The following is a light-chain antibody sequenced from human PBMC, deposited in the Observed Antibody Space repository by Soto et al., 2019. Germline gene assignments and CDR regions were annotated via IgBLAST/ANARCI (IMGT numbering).Light chain of an antibody. CDR2: DAS. CDR3: QQFISL. Sequence: IQVTQSPTSLSASIGDTVTISCRSSQGIATGLAWYQQKPGAPPKLLIYDASTLERGIPSRFSGRGSGTHFILTINNLQPEDFAIYYCQQFISLFGQGTRLEIK. J-gene: IGKJ5*01. V-gene: IGKV1-13*02. CDR1: QGIATG.